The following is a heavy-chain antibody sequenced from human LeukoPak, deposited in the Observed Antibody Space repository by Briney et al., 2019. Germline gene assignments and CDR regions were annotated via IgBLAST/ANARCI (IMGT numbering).Heavy chain of an antibody. CDR3: ARQRRVRGAREVYYYYYYYMDV. CDR2: INHSGST. J-gene: IGHJ6*03. V-gene: IGHV4-34*01. D-gene: IGHD3-10*01. CDR1: GGSFSGYY. Sequence: SETLSLTCAVYGGSFSGYYWSWIRQPPGKGLEWIGEINHSGSTNYNPSLKSRVTISVDTSKNQFSLKLSSVTAADTAVYYCARQRRVRGAREVYYYYYYYMDVWGKGTTVTISS.